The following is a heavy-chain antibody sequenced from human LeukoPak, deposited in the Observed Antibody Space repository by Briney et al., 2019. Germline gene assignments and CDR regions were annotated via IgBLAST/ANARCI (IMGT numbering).Heavy chain of an antibody. D-gene: IGHD3-10*01. CDR3: ASHYGSGFDY. Sequence: SETLSLTCTVCGGSISRYYWSWIRQPPGKGLEGIGDIYYSGSTNYNPSLKSRVTMSLDTSKNQFSLKLSSVTAADTAMYYCASHYGSGFDYWGQGTLVTVSS. CDR1: GGSISRYY. CDR2: IYYSGST. J-gene: IGHJ4*02. V-gene: IGHV4-59*01.